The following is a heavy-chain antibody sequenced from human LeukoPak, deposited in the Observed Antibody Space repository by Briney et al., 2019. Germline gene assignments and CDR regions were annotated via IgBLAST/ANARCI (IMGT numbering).Heavy chain of an antibody. CDR3: ARVDCSGGSCYLGDY. CDR2: INPNSGGT. V-gene: IGHV1-2*04. D-gene: IGHD2-15*01. CDR1: GYTFTGYY. Sequence: EASVKVSCKASGYTFTGYYMHWVRQAPGQGLEWMGWINPNSGGTNYAQKFQGWVTMTRDTSISTAYMELSRLRSDDTAVYYCARVDCSGGSCYLGDYWGQGTLVTVSS. J-gene: IGHJ4*02.